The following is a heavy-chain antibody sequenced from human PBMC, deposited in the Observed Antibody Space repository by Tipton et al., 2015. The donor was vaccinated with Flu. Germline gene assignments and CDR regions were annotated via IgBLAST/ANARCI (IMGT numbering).Heavy chain of an antibody. J-gene: IGHJ4*02. D-gene: IGHD3-22*01. Sequence: LVQSSETLSLTCAVYGGSFSGYYWSWIRQPPGKGLEWIGEINHSGSTNYNPSLKSRVTISVDTSKNQFSLKLSSVTAADTAVYYCARDHDTDYFDYWGQGTLVTVSS. CDR1: GGSFSGYY. CDR3: ARDHDTDYFDY. V-gene: IGHV4-34*01. CDR2: INHSGST.